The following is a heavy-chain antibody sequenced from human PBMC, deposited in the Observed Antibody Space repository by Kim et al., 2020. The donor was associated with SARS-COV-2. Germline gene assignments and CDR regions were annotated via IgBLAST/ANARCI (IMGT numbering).Heavy chain of an antibody. D-gene: IGHD6-19*01. J-gene: IGHJ4*02. Sequence: GGSLRLSCAASGFTFSSYGMHWVRQAPGKGLEWVAVISYDGSNKYYADSVKGRFTISRDNSKNTLYLQMNSLRAEDTAVYYCAKEYGSGWSKYYFDYWGQGTLVTVSS. CDR1: GFTFSSYG. CDR3: AKEYGSGWSKYYFDY. CDR2: ISYDGSNK. V-gene: IGHV3-30*18.